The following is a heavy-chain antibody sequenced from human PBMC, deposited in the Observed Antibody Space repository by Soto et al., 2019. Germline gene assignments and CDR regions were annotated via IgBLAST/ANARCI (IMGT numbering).Heavy chain of an antibody. CDR3: ATDVRSGYSSGYYYYYMDV. V-gene: IGHV1-24*01. CDR1: GYTLTELS. Sequence: ASVKVSCKVSGYTLTELSMHWVRQAPGKGLEWMGGFDPEDGETIYAQKFQGRVTMTEDTSTDTAYMELSSLRSEDTAVYYCATDVRSGYSSGYYYYYMDVWGKGTTVTVSS. J-gene: IGHJ6*03. D-gene: IGHD5-12*01. CDR2: FDPEDGET.